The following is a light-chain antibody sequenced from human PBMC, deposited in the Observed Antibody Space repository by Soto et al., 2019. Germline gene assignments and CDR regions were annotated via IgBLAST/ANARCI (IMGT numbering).Light chain of an antibody. V-gene: IGLV2-14*01. Sequence: QSALTQPASVSGSPGQSITISCTGTSSDVGAYNYVSWYQQHPGKAPKLMIYKVTNRPSGVSNRFSGSRSGNTASLTISGLQAEDEADYYCSSYTDSSNYVFGTGTKLTVL. J-gene: IGLJ1*01. CDR1: SSDVGAYNY. CDR3: SSYTDSSNYV. CDR2: KVT.